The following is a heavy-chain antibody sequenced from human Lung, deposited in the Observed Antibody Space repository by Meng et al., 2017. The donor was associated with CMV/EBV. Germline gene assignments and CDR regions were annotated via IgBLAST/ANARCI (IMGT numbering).Heavy chain of an antibody. CDR2: ISGSGGST. D-gene: IGHD2-2*01. CDR1: GFTFSSYA. V-gene: IGHV3-23*01. CDR3: AKIWYDIVVVPAAPVY. J-gene: IGHJ4*01. Sequence: GESLKISCAASGFTFSSYAMSWVRQAPGKGLEWVSAISGSGGSTYYADSVKGRFTISRDNSKNTLYLQMNSLRAEDTAVYYCAKIWYDIVVVPAAPVYWGHGTLVTVSS.